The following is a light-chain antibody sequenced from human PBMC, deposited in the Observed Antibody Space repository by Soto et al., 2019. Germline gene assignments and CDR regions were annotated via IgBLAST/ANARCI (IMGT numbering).Light chain of an antibody. CDR1: QSVSSY. J-gene: IGKJ4*01. Sequence: EIVFPQSQATLSLSPGELATLSCRASQSVSSYLAWYQQKPGQAPRLLIYDASNRATGIPARFSGSGSGTDFTLTISSLEPGDFAVYDCQQRSNWLTFGGGTKVDIK. V-gene: IGKV3-11*01. CDR2: DAS. CDR3: QQRSNWLT.